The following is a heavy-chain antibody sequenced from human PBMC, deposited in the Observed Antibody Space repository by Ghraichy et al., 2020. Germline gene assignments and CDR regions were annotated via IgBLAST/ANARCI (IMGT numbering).Heavy chain of an antibody. CDR2: ISYDGSNK. V-gene: IGHV3-30*18. D-gene: IGHD1-26*01. CDR1: GFTFSSYG. Sequence: GESLNISCAASGFTFSSYGMHWVRQAPGKGLEWVAVISYDGSNKYYADSVKGRFTISRDNSKNTLYLQMNSLRAEDTAVYYCGKERWDYYYYYYMDVWGKGTTVTVSS. J-gene: IGHJ6*03. CDR3: GKERWDYYYYYYMDV.